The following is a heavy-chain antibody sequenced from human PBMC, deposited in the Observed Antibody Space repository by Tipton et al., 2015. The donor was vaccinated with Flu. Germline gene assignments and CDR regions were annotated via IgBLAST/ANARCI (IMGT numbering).Heavy chain of an antibody. CDR2: ISTGSSYV. Sequence: SLRLSCAASGFTFSSYRMNWVRQAPGKGLEWVSSISTGSSYVYYADSVKGRFTISRDDAKNSLFLQMNSLRAEDTAVYYCATAVGAIISRYWYFDLWGRGTLVTVSS. V-gene: IGHV3-21*01. CDR1: GFTFSSYR. J-gene: IGHJ2*01. CDR3: ATAVGAIISRYWYFDL. D-gene: IGHD1-26*01.